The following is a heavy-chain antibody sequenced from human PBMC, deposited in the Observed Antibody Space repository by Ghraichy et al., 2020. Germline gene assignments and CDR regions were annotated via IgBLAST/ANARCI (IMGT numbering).Heavy chain of an antibody. CDR2: INRDGSTS. V-gene: IGHV3-74*01. J-gene: IGHJ4*02. D-gene: IGHD2-2*01. Sequence: ETLSLTCAASGFTFSSFYMHWVRQAPGQGLVWVSRINRDGSTSNYADSVKGRFTISRDNAKNTLHLQMNSLRADDTAVYFCARGAPMDYATDYWGQGTLVTVSS. CDR1: GFTFSSFY. CDR3: ARGAPMDYATDY.